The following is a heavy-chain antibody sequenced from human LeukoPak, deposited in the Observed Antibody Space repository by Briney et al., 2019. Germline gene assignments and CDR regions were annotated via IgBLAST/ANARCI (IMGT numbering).Heavy chain of an antibody. CDR1: GFTFTSFS. Sequence: PGGSLRLSCAASGFTFTSFSMNRVRQAPGKGLEWVSSISTSSTYIYYADSVKGRFTISRDNAKNSLNLQMNSLRAEDTAVYYCARVSRGPHPYYYDSSGYMDYWGQGTLVTVSS. CDR3: ARVSRGPHPYYYDSSGYMDY. CDR2: ISTSSTYI. J-gene: IGHJ4*02. V-gene: IGHV3-21*04. D-gene: IGHD3-22*01.